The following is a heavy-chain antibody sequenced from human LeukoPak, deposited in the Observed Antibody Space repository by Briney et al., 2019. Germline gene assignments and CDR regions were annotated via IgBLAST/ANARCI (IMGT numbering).Heavy chain of an antibody. J-gene: IGHJ4*02. D-gene: IGHD3-22*01. CDR3: AIQQAYYYDSSGYYSFDY. CDR1: GFTFSSYG. Sequence: PGGSLRLSCAASGFTFSSYGMHWVRQAPGKGLEWVAVIWYDGSNKYYADSVKGRFTISRDNSKNTLYLQMNSLRAEDTAVYYCAIQQAYYYDSSGYYSFDYWGQGTLVTVSS. V-gene: IGHV3-33*01. CDR2: IWYDGSNK.